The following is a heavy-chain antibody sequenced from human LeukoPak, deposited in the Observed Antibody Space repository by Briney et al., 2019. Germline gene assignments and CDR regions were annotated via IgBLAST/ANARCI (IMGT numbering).Heavy chain of an antibody. V-gene: IGHV4-61*08. D-gene: IGHD6-13*01. CDR1: GGSISSGGYY. Sequence: SETLSLTCTVSGGSISSGGYYWSWIRQHPGKGLEWIGYIYYSGSTNYNPSLKSRVTISVDTSKNQFSLKLSSVTAADTAVYYCARGWFGSWYVPDAFDIWGQGTMVTVSS. CDR2: IYYSGST. J-gene: IGHJ3*02. CDR3: ARGWFGSWYVPDAFDI.